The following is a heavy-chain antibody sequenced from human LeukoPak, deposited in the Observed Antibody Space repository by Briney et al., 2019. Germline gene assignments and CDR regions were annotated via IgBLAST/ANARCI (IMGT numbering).Heavy chain of an antibody. Sequence: GGTLRLSCAASGFTLSNYGMSWVRQAPGKGLEWVSSISGSGDSTYYADSVKGRFTISRDNSKNTLYLQMNSLRAEDTAVYYCAKDREIISDYWGQGTLVTVSS. D-gene: IGHD3-10*01. CDR1: GFTLSNYG. V-gene: IGHV3-23*01. CDR3: AKDREIISDY. CDR2: ISGSGDST. J-gene: IGHJ4*02.